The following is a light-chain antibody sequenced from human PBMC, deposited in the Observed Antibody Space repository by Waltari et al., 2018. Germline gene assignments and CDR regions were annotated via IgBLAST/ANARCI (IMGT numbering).Light chain of an antibody. CDR2: GKN. V-gene: IGLV3-19*01. CDR3: NSRDSSGNHFYV. CDR1: SLRSYY. J-gene: IGLJ1*01. Sequence: SSELTQDPAVSVALGQTVRITCQGDSLRSYYASWYQQKPGQAPVLVIYGKNNRPSGIPDRFSGSSSGNTASLTIAGGQAEDEADYYCNSRDSSGNHFYVFGTGTKVTVL.